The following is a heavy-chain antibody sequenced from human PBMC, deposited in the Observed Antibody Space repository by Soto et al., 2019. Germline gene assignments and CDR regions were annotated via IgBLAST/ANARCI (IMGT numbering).Heavy chain of an antibody. CDR1: GGSISSYY. Sequence: PSETLSLTCTVSGGSISSYYWSWIRQPPGKGLEWIGYIYYSGSTNYNPSLKSRVTISVDTSKNQFSLKLSSVTAADTAVYYWARAGYSSSWYLFDYWGQGTLVTVSS. D-gene: IGHD6-13*01. CDR2: IYYSGST. J-gene: IGHJ4*02. CDR3: ARAGYSSSWYLFDY. V-gene: IGHV4-59*01.